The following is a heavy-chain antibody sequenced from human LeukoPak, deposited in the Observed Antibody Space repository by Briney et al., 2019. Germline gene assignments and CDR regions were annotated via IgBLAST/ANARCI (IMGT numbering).Heavy chain of an antibody. V-gene: IGHV3-48*03. Sequence: GGSLRLXCAASGFTFSSYEMNWVRQAPGKGLQWVSYISSSGSTIYYADSVKGRFTISRDNAKNSLYLQMNSLRAEDTAVYYCARSNFLYYFDYWGQGTLVTVSS. D-gene: IGHD4/OR15-4a*01. CDR1: GFTFSSYE. CDR2: ISSSGSTI. CDR3: ARSNFLYYFDY. J-gene: IGHJ4*02.